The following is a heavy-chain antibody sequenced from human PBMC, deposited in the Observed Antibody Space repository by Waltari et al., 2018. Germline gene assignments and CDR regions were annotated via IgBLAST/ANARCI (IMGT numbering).Heavy chain of an antibody. CDR2: IRWNSGSI. CDR3: AKGQASYYYYYMDV. V-gene: IGHV3-9*01. J-gene: IGHJ6*03. CDR1: GFTFDDYA. Sequence: EVQLVESGGGLVQPVRSLRLSCAASGFTFDDYAMHWVRQAPGKGLEWVSGIRWNSGSIGYADSVKGRFTISRDNAKNSLYLQMNSLRAEDTALYYCAKGQASYYYYYMDVWGKGTTVTVSS.